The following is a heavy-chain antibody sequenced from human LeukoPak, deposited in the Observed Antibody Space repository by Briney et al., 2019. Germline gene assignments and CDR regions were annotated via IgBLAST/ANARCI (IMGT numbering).Heavy chain of an antibody. V-gene: IGHV1-46*01. Sequence: ASVKVSCKASGYTFTTYYMHWVRQAPGQGLEWMGIINPSGGSTNYAQKFQGRVTMTRDTSTSTVYMELSSLRSEDTAVYYCARRHGSGSKFDYWGQGTLVTVSS. CDR2: INPSGGST. CDR1: GYTFTTYY. CDR3: ARRHGSGSKFDY. D-gene: IGHD3-10*01. J-gene: IGHJ4*02.